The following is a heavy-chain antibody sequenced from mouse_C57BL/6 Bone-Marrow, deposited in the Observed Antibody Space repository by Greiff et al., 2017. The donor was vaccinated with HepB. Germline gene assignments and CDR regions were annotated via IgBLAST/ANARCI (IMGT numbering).Heavy chain of an antibody. D-gene: IGHD2-3*01. J-gene: IGHJ2*01. CDR2: IYPRSGNT. CDR1: GYTFTSYG. CDR3: ARWLLESFDY. Sequence: VQLQQSGAELARPGASVKLSCKASGYTFTSYGISWVKQRTGQGLECIGEIYPRSGNTYYNEKFKGKATLTADKSSSTAYMELRSLTSEDSAVYFCARWLLESFDYWGQGTTLTVSS. V-gene: IGHV1-81*01.